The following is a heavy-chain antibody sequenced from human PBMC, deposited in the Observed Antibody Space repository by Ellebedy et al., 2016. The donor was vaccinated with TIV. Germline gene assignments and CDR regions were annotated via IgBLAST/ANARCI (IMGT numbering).Heavy chain of an antibody. CDR3: AGGRDGYHYYYYGMDV. CDR1: GFTFNKYW. Sequence: GESLKISCAASGFTFNKYWMHWVRQVPGKGLVWVSRTNQDATIRDYADSVKGRFTISRDNSKNTLYLQMNSLRAEDTAVYYCAGGRDGYHYYYYGMDVWGQGTTVTVSS. J-gene: IGHJ6*02. V-gene: IGHV3-74*01. D-gene: IGHD5-24*01. CDR2: TNQDATIR.